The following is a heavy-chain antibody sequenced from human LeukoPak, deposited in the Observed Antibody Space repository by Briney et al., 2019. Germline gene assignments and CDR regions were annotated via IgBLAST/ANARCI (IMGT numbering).Heavy chain of an antibody. CDR3: ARGKYGDFDS. D-gene: IGHD4-17*01. J-gene: IGHJ4*02. Sequence: GGSLTLSCTASGFTFSGYWMHWVRQAPGTGLVWVSRINGDGGDTGYADSVKGRFTTFRDNAKSTLYLQMNSLRAEDTAVYYCARGKYGDFDSWGQGTLATVSS. CDR2: INGDGGDT. V-gene: IGHV3-74*01. CDR1: GFTFSGYW.